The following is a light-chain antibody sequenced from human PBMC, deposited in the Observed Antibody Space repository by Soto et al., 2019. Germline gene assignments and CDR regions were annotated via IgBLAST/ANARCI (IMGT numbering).Light chain of an antibody. V-gene: IGKV2-30*01. CDR2: KVS. J-gene: IGKJ5*01. CDR3: MQGTHLPIT. Sequence: DVLMTQCPLSLPFTLGQAASIACRSSHSLVDRDGNTYLNWLQQRPGRSPRRLIYKVSNRDSGVPARFSGSGSGTDFALKISRVEAEDVVVYYCMQGTHLPITFGQGTRLEIK. CDR1: HSLVDRDGNTY.